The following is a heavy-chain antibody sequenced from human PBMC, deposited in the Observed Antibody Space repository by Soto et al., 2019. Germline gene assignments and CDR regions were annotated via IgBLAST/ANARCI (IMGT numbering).Heavy chain of an antibody. CDR1: GYTFTSYG. CDR2: ISAYNGNT. Sequence: QVQLVQSGAEVKKPGASVKVSCKASGYTFTSYGISWVRQAPGQGLEWMGWISAYNGNTNYAQKLQGRVTMTTDTSTSTAYMELRSLRSDDTAVYYCARDLSGSEPYYYVFCGMDVWGQGTTVTVSS. J-gene: IGHJ6*02. CDR3: ARDLSGSEPYYYVFCGMDV. V-gene: IGHV1-18*01. D-gene: IGHD1-26*01.